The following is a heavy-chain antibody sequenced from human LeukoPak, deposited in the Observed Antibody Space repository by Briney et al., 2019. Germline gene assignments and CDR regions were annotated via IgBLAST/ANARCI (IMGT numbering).Heavy chain of an antibody. Sequence: GGSLRLSCAASGFTFRNYAMSWVRQAPGKGLEWVSYISSSSSYTNYADSVKGRFTISRDNAKNSLYLQMNSLRAEDTAVYYCARIGGFGELSWGQGTLVTVSS. CDR3: ARIGGFGELS. CDR2: ISSSSSYT. V-gene: IGHV3-11*03. D-gene: IGHD3-10*01. CDR1: GFTFRNYA. J-gene: IGHJ5*02.